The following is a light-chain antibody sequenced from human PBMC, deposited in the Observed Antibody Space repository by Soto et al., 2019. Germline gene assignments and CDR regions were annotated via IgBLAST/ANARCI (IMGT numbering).Light chain of an antibody. CDR2: KTS. J-gene: IGKJ1*01. CDR3: QQYNSYSWT. V-gene: IGKV1-5*03. CDR1: QSINSW. Sequence: DIQMTQSPSTLSASVRDRVTITCRASQSINSWLAWYQQKPGKAPKLLIYKTSNLESGVPSRFSGSGSGTEFNLTISSLQADDFATYHCQQYNSYSWTFGQGTKVDIK.